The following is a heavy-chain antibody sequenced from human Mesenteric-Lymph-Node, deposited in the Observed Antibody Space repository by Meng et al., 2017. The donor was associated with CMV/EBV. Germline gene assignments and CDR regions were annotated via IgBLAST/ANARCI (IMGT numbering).Heavy chain of an antibody. J-gene: IGHJ4*02. D-gene: IGHD5/OR15-5a*01. Sequence: CKASGYTFTGYYLHWVRQAPGQGPEWMGRINPSSGGTNFAQKFQGRVSMTRDTSINTVYMELSSLRSDDTAVYYCARAAVYSLYSNDYWGQGTLVTVSS. CDR3: ARAAVYSLYSNDY. CDR2: INPSSGGT. CDR1: GYTFTGYY. V-gene: IGHV1-2*06.